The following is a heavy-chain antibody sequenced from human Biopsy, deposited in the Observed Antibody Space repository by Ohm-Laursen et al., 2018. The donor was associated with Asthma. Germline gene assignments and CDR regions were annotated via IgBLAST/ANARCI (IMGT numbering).Heavy chain of an antibody. V-gene: IGHV4-61*01. D-gene: IGHD3-10*01. CDR2: INYSGSA. CDR1: GGSVTSATFH. CDR3: ATDPGGRPLGD. Sequence: SETLSLTCTVTGGSVTSATFHWSWIRQAPGKGLEWIGFINYSGSANYSPSLRGRVSISVDRSKNQISLKLTSVTAADTATYYCATDPGGRPLGDWGQGSLVTVSS. J-gene: IGHJ4*02.